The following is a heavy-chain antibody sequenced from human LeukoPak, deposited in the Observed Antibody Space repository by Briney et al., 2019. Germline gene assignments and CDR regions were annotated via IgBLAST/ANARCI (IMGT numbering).Heavy chain of an antibody. J-gene: IGHJ4*02. CDR3: AKGDSDYYDSSGYCY. CDR2: ISGSGGST. CDR1: GFTFSSYA. Sequence: GGSLRLSCAASGFTFSSYAMSWVRQAPGKGLEWVSAISGSGGSTYYADSVKGRFTISRDNSKNTLYLQMNSLRAEDTAVYYCAKGDSDYYDSSGYCYWGQGTLVTVSS. D-gene: IGHD3-22*01. V-gene: IGHV3-23*01.